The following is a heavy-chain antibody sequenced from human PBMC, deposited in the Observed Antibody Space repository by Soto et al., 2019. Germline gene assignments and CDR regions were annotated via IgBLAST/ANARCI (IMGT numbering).Heavy chain of an antibody. Sequence: PXETLSLTCIVCGDSITSGWVYGSWLRHRPGKGLDWIGYTYFSKSTYYNPSLKSRVTISVDASKNQFSLKLDSVTAADTAVYYCARGTEVAFQNYYGLDVWGQGTTVTVSS. CDR1: GDSITSGWVY. J-gene: IGHJ6*02. CDR3: ARGTEVAFQNYYGLDV. CDR2: TYFSKST. V-gene: IGHV4-31*03. D-gene: IGHD2-8*02.